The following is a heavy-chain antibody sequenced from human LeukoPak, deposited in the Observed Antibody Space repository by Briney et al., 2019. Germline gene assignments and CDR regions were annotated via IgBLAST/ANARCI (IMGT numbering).Heavy chain of an antibody. J-gene: IGHJ5*02. CDR3: AKKSRSVSPGNWFDP. CDR1: GFTFSCYA. V-gene: IGHV3-23*01. CDR2: ISGTGGGT. Sequence: GGALIPSCAAAGFTFSCYAMNLVRQPPGKGQEWVATISGTGGGTYYADSVKGRFTISRDNSKNTLYLQMDSLRVEDTAVYYCAKKSRSVSPGNWFDPWGQGPLVTVTS.